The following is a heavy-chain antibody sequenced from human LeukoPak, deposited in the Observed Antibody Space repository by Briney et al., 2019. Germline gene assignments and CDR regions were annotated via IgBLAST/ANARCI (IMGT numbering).Heavy chain of an antibody. J-gene: IGHJ3*01. CDR2: ISYSSGSI. CDR3: AKDRGGSSELGDAFDV. V-gene: IGHV3-9*01. Sequence: PGRSLRLSCAASGFTFDEYAMHRVRQAPGKGLEWVSGISYSSGSIGYVDSVKGRFTISRDNAKNSLYLQMNSLRAEDTALYYCAKDRGGSSELGDAFDVWGQGTMVRVSS. D-gene: IGHD2-15*01. CDR1: GFTFDEYA.